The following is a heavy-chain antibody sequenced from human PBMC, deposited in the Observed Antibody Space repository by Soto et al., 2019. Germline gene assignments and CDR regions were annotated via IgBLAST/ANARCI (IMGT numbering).Heavy chain of an antibody. V-gene: IGHV3-23*01. CDR2: ISGSGGST. CDR1: GFTFSSYA. CDR3: ANTGIAAAGTYY. D-gene: IGHD6-13*01. J-gene: IGHJ4*02. Sequence: GGSLRLSCAAPGFTFSSYAMSWVRQAPGKGLEWVSAISGSGGSTYYADSVKGRFTISRDNSKNTLYLQMNSLRAEDTAVYYCANTGIAAAGTYYWGQGTLVTVSS.